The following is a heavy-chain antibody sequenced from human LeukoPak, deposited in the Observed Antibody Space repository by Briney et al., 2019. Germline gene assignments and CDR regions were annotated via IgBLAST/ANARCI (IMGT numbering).Heavy chain of an antibody. V-gene: IGHV1-8*01. D-gene: IGHD1-26*01. CDR1: GYTFTSYD. Sequence: ASVKVSCKASGYTFTSYDINWVRQATGQGLEWMGWMNPNTANTGYAQKFQGRVTMTRDISTSTDYMELTSLTSDDTAMYYCARDNSVGETAWWFDPWGQGTLVTVSS. CDR3: ARDNSVGETAWWFDP. J-gene: IGHJ5*02. CDR2: MNPNTANT.